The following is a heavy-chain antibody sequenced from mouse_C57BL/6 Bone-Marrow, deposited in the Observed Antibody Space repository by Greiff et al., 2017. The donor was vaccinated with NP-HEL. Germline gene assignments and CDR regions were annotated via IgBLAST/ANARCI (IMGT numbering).Heavy chain of an antibody. CDR2: IDPENGDT. CDR1: GFNIKDDY. J-gene: IGHJ4*01. Sequence: EVQGVESGAELVRPGASVKLSCTASGFNIKDDYMHWVKQRPEQGLEWIGWIDPENGDTEYASKFQGKATITAETSSNTAYLQLSSLTSEDTAVYYCTTYGNYVYYAMDYWGQGTSVTVSS. D-gene: IGHD2-1*01. CDR3: TTYGNYVYYAMDY. V-gene: IGHV14-4*01.